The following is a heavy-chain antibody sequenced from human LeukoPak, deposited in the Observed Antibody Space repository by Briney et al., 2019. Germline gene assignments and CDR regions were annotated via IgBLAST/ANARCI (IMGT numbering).Heavy chain of an antibody. V-gene: IGHV4-39*07. D-gene: IGHD3-3*01. CDR2: IYYSGST. CDR1: GGSISSSSYY. CDR3: ARDSTHDETSPFMGYDFWSGYPPPHAFDI. J-gene: IGHJ3*02. Sequence: PSETLSLTCTVSGGSISSSSYYWGWIRQPPGKGLEWIGSIYYSGSTNYNPSLKSRVTISVDTSKNQFSLKLSSVTAADTAVYYCARDSTHDETSPFMGYDFWSGYPPPHAFDIWGQGTMVTVSS.